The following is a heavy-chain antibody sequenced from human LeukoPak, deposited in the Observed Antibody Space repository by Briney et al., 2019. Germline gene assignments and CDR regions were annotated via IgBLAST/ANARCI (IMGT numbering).Heavy chain of an antibody. V-gene: IGHV1-2*02. Sequence: ASVKVSCKASGYTFTGYYMHWVRQAPGQGLEWMGWINPNSGGTNYAQKFQGRVTMTRDTSISTAYMELSRLRSDDTAVYYCASGYWARFGEPDFDYWGQGTLVTVSS. CDR2: INPNSGGT. D-gene: IGHD3-10*01. CDR3: ASGYWARFGEPDFDY. J-gene: IGHJ4*02. CDR1: GYTFTGYY.